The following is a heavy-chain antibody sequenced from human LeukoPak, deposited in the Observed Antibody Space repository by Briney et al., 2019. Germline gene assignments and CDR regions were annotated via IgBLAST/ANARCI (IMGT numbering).Heavy chain of an antibody. Sequence: PSETLSLTCTVSGVSISSSSYYWGWIRQPPGKGLEWIGTIYYSGSTYYNPSLKSRVTISLDTSKNQFSLNLSSLTAADTAVYYCARDYRGTYPPGYFDYWGQGTLVTVSS. J-gene: IGHJ4*02. D-gene: IGHD3-16*02. CDR1: GVSISSSSYY. V-gene: IGHV4-39*07. CDR2: IYYSGST. CDR3: ARDYRGTYPPGYFDY.